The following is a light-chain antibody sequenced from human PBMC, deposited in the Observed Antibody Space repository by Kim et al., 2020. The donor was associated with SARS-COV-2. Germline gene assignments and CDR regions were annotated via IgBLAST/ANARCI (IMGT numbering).Light chain of an antibody. CDR1: QSVLYSSNNKNY. Sequence: RATINCKSSQSVLYSSNNKNYLAWYQQKPGQLPKLLIYWASTGESGVPDRFSGSGSGTDFTLTISSLQAEDVAVYYCQQYYSTPYTFGQGTKLEI. J-gene: IGKJ2*01. CDR2: WAS. CDR3: QQYYSTPYT. V-gene: IGKV4-1*01.